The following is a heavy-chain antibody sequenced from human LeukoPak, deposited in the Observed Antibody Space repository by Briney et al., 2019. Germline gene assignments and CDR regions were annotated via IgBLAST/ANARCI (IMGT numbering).Heavy chain of an antibody. CDR1: GYTFTGYY. CDR2: INPNSGGT. D-gene: IGHD3-22*01. V-gene: IGHV1-2*02. Sequence: ASVKVSCKASGYTFTGYYMHWVRQAPGQGLEWMGWINPNSGGTNYAQKFQGRFTMTRDTSISTAYMELSRLRSDDTAVYYCARDPHYYDSSGAFDYWGQGTLVTVSS. CDR3: ARDPHYYDSSGAFDY. J-gene: IGHJ4*02.